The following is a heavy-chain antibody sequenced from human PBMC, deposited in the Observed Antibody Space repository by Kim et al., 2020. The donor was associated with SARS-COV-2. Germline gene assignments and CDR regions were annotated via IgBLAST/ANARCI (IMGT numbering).Heavy chain of an antibody. J-gene: IGHJ4*02. CDR2: IYYSGST. V-gene: IGHV4-59*13. Sequence: SETLSLTCTVSGGSISSYYWSWIRQPPGKGLEWIGYIYYSGSTNYNPSLKSRVTISVDTSKNQFSLKLSSVTAGDTAVYYCARAITGHFDYWGQGTLVT. D-gene: IGHD3-16*01. CDR3: ARAITGHFDY. CDR1: GGSISSYY.